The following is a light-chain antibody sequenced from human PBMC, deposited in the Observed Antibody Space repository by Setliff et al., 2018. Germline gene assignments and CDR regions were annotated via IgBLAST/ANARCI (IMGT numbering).Light chain of an antibody. CDR3: QSYDSSLSGDV. CDR1: SSNIGAGYD. CDR2: GNS. J-gene: IGLJ1*01. V-gene: IGLV1-40*01. Sequence: QSVLTQPPSVSGAPGQRVTISCTGSSSNIGAGYDVHWYQQLPGTAPKLLICGNSNRPSGVPDRFSGSKSGTSASLAITGLQAEDEADYYCQSYDSSLSGDVVGIGTKVTVL.